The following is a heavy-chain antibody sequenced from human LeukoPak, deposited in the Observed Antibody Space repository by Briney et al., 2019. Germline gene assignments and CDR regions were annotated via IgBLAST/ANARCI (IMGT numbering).Heavy chain of an antibody. J-gene: IGHJ3*02. Sequence: ASVKVSCKASGYTFTNYAMNWVRQAPGQGLEWMGWISAYNGNTELAQKFQGRVTLATDASTSTAYVELRSLTSDDKAVYFCARGGSRSRRGGDAFDIWGQGTMVTVSS. CDR1: GYTFTNYA. V-gene: IGHV1-18*01. CDR3: ARGGSRSRRGGDAFDI. D-gene: IGHD3-10*01. CDR2: ISAYNGNT.